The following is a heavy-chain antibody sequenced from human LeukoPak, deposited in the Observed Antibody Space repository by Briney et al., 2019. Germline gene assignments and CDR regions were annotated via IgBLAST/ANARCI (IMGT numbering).Heavy chain of an antibody. CDR3: ARGGPWELPLDY. CDR2: ISSSSSSYI. J-gene: IGHJ4*02. D-gene: IGHD1-26*01. Sequence: PGGSLRLSCAASGFTFSSYSMNWVRQAPGKGLEWVSSISSSSSSYIYYADSVKGRFTISRDNAKNSLYLQMNSLRAEDTAVYYCARGGPWELPLDYWGQGTLVTVSS. V-gene: IGHV3-21*01. CDR1: GFTFSSYS.